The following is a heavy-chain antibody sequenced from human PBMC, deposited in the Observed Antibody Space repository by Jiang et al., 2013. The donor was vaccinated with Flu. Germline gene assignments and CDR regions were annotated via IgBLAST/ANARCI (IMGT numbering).Heavy chain of an antibody. CDR3: ARDLWELPLDY. CDR1: GYTFTSYY. V-gene: IGHV1-46*01. Sequence: GAEVKKPGASVKVSYKASGYTFTSYYMHWVRQAPGQGLEWMGIINPSGGSTSYAQKFQGRVTMTRDTSTSTVYMELSSLRSEDTAVYYCARDLWELPLDYWGQGTLVTVSS. D-gene: IGHD1-26*01. CDR2: INPSGGST. J-gene: IGHJ4*02.